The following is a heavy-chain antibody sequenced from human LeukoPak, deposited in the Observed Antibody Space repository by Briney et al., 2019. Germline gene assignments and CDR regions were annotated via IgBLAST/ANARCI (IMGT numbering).Heavy chain of an antibody. Sequence: PSETLSLTCTVSGGSISSYYWSWIRQPPGKGLEWIGYIYYSGSTNYNPSLKSRVTISVDTSKNQFSLKLSSVTAADTAVYYCARQHDSSGYAPGGYYGMDVWGQGTTVTVSS. CDR2: IYYSGST. V-gene: IGHV4-59*01. D-gene: IGHD3-22*01. CDR3: ARQHDSSGYAPGGYYGMDV. CDR1: GGSISSYY. J-gene: IGHJ6*02.